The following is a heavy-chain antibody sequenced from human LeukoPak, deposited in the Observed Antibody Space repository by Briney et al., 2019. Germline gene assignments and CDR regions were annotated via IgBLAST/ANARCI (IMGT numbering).Heavy chain of an antibody. CDR1: GLTVSSNS. J-gene: IGHJ4*02. Sequence: TGGSLTLSCAASGLTVSSNSMSWVRQAPGKGLEWVSFIYSGGSTYYADSVKGRFTISRDNYKNTLYLQMNSLRADDTAVYDCARRAGAYAHPYDYWGQGTLVTVSS. D-gene: IGHD3-16*01. V-gene: IGHV3-53*01. CDR3: ARRAGAYAHPYDY. CDR2: IYSGGST.